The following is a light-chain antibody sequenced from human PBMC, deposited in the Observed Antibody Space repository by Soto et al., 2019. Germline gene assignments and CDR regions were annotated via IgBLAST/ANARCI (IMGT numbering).Light chain of an antibody. CDR2: DAS. CDR1: QSLGSD. CDR3: QQRSNWPRT. V-gene: IGKV3-11*01. J-gene: IGKJ1*01. Sequence: EIVMTQSPGPLSLSPGDTATLSCRASQSLGSDLAWYQQKPGQTPRLLIYDASNRATGIPARFSGSGSGTDFTLTISSLEPGDFAVYYCQQRSNWPRTFGQGTKVDI.